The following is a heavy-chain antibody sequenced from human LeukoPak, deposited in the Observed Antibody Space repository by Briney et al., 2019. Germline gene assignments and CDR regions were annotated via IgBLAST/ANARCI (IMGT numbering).Heavy chain of an antibody. D-gene: IGHD3-16*01. CDR2: IYNSGNT. CDR1: GGSINNYY. V-gene: IGHV4-59*01. J-gene: IGHJ5*02. CDR3: ARESGSYLWRSWLNP. Sequence: SETLSLTCTVSGGSINNYYWTWIRQPPGKGLEWIGNIYNSGNTNYNPSLKSRVTISIDTSKNQFSLKVISVTAADTAIYYCARESGSYLWRSWLNPWGQGTLVTVSS.